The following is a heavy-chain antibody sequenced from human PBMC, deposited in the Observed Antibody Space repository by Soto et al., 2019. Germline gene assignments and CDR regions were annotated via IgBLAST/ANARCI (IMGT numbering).Heavy chain of an antibody. Sequence: SETLSLTCSVSGGSLYSDDYYWNWIRQSPGKGLEWIGYLSYRGSTNYNPPLRSRVTISADMAKNQLSLKLSSVTAADTAVYYCARGTEYSSGYHPRGTGWYFDLWGRGTQVTVSS. V-gene: IGHV4-30-4*08. CDR1: GGSLYSDDYY. CDR2: LSYRGST. D-gene: IGHD3-22*01. CDR3: ARGTEYSSGYHPRGTGWYFDL. J-gene: IGHJ2*01.